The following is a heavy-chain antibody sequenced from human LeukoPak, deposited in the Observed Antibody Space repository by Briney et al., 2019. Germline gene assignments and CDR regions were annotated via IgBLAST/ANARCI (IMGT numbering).Heavy chain of an antibody. CDR3: ARPRRGAVAGSYYFDY. Sequence: TSETLSLTCTVSGGSISSYYWSWIRQPPGKGLEWIGYIYYSGSTNYNPSLKSRVTISVDTSKNQFSLKLSSVTAADTAVYYCARPRRGAVAGSYYFDYWGQGTLVTVSS. CDR2: IYYSGST. V-gene: IGHV4-59*08. CDR1: GGSISSYY. D-gene: IGHD6-19*01. J-gene: IGHJ4*02.